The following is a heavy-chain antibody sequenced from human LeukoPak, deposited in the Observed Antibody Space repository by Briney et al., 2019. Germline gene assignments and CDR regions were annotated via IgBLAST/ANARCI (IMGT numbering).Heavy chain of an antibody. Sequence: SETLSHTCAVYGGSFSGYYWSWIRQPPGKGVEWIGEINHSGSTNYNPSLKSRVTISVDTSKDQFSLKLSSVTAAETAVYYCARVETYGAVGYWGQGTLVTVSS. CDR2: INHSGST. D-gene: IGHD1-1*01. CDR1: GGSFSGYY. CDR3: ARVETYGAVGY. J-gene: IGHJ4*02. V-gene: IGHV4-34*01.